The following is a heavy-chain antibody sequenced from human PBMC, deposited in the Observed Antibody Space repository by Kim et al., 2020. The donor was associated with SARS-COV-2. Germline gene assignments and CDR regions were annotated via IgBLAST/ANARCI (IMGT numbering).Heavy chain of an antibody. Sequence: VKGRFTISRDNAKNSLYLQMNSLRAEDTAVYYCARDRVNYGSGSYYGFDYWGQGTLVTVSS. CDR3: ARDRVNYGSGSYYGFDY. V-gene: IGHV3-11*06. D-gene: IGHD3-10*01. J-gene: IGHJ4*02.